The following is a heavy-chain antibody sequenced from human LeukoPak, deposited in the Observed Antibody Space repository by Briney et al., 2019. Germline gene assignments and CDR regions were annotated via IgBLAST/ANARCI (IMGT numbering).Heavy chain of an antibody. CDR2: MYYSGST. CDR3: ARVGGTTIVNNWFDP. J-gene: IGHJ5*02. D-gene: IGHD1-1*01. V-gene: IGHV4-59*01. CDR1: GGSMNNYF. Sequence: SETLSLTCTVSGGSMNNYFWSWIRQAPGKGLEWIGYMYYSGSTNYNPSLRSRVSISLDMSKNQFSLKMNSVTAADTAVYYCARVGGTTIVNNWFDPWGPGTLVTVSS.